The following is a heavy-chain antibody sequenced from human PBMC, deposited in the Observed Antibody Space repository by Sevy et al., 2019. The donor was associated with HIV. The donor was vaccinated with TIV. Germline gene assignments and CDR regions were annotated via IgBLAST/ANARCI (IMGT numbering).Heavy chain of an antibody. CDR2: MSPYNGNK. CDR1: GYTFTTYN. CDR3: ARGSSSWYDY. D-gene: IGHD2-2*01. V-gene: IGHV1-18*01. Sequence: ASVKVSCKASGYTFTTYNIVWVRQPPGQGLEWLAWMSPYNGNKNYAQRVQGRVTMTTDTFTDTAFLELRSLKFDDTAVYYCARGSSSWYDYWGQGTLVTVSS. J-gene: IGHJ4*02.